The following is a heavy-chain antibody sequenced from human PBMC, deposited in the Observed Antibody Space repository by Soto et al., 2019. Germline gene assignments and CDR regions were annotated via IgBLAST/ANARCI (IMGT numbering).Heavy chain of an antibody. V-gene: IGHV4-4*07. D-gene: IGHD1-1*01. CDR2: IYATGTT. J-gene: IGHJ5*02. Sequence: SETLSLTCTVSGTSISGFYWSWIRKSAGKGLEWIGRIYATGTTDYNPSLKSRVMMSVDTSKKQFSLKLRSVTAADTAVYYCVRDGTKTLRDWFDPWGQGISVTVSS. CDR1: GTSISGFY. CDR3: VRDGTKTLRDWFDP.